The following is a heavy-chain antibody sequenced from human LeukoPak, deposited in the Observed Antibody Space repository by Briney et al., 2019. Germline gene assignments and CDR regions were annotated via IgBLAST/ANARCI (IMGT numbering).Heavy chain of an antibody. CDR3: AKSGEIAAAVPLDY. Sequence: GGSLRLSCAASGFTFSSYGMHWVRQAPGKGLEWVAVISYDGSNKYYAASVKGRFTISRDNSKNTLYLQMNSLRAEDTAVYYCAKSGEIAAAVPLDYWGQGTLVTVSS. V-gene: IGHV3-30*18. D-gene: IGHD6-13*01. CDR2: ISYDGSNK. J-gene: IGHJ4*02. CDR1: GFTFSSYG.